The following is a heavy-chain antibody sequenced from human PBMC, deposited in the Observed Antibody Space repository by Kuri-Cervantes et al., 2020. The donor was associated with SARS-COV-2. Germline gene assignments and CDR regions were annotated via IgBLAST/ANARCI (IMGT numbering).Heavy chain of an antibody. Sequence: GESLKISCAASGFTFSAYYMSWIRQAPGKGLEWVSSISSSSSYIYYADSVKGRFTISRDNAKNSVYLQMNSLRAEDTAVYYCARDLRQGKGLDYWGQGTLVTVSS. CDR3: ARDLRQGKGLDY. J-gene: IGHJ4*02. V-gene: IGHV3-11*06. D-gene: IGHD3-10*01. CDR1: GFTFSAYY. CDR2: ISSSSSYI.